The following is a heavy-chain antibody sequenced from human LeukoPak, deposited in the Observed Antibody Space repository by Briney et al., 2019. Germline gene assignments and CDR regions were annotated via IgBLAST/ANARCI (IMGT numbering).Heavy chain of an antibody. CDR2: IFYSGTT. J-gene: IGHJ6*03. CDR3: ARGRGQRHYYYMDV. V-gene: IGHV4-59*12. D-gene: IGHD2-2*01. Sequence: PSETLSLTYTVSGGSISGYYWGWIRQPPGKGLEYIGFIFYSGTTNYNPSLKSRVTISVDTSKNQFSLKLSSVTAADTAVYYCARGRGQRHYYYMDVWGKGTTVTVSS. CDR1: GGSISGYY.